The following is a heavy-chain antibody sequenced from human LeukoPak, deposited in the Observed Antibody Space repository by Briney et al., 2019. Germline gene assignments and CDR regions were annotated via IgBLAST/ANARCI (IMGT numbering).Heavy chain of an antibody. D-gene: IGHD2-2*01. J-gene: IGHJ3*02. V-gene: IGHV4-34*01. CDR3: HLVVPAANDAFDI. CDR2: INHSGST. Sequence: SETLSLTCAVYGGSFSGYYWSWIRQPPGKGLEWIGEINHSGSTNYNPSLKSRVTISVGTSKNQFSLKLSSVTAADTAVYYCHLVVPAANDAFDIWGQGTMVTVSS. CDR1: GGSFSGYY.